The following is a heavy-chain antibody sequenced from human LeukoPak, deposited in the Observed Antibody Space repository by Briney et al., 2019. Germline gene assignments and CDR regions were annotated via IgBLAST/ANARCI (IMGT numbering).Heavy chain of an antibody. V-gene: IGHV1-2*02. Sequence: ASVKVSCKASGYTLTGYYMHWVRQAPGQGLEWMGWINPNSGGTNYAQKFQGRVTMTRDTSISTAYMELSRLRSDDTAVYYCAREWGVVTAIADAFDIWGQGTMVTVSS. CDR2: INPNSGGT. CDR1: GYTLTGYY. CDR3: AREWGVVTAIADAFDI. J-gene: IGHJ3*02. D-gene: IGHD2-21*02.